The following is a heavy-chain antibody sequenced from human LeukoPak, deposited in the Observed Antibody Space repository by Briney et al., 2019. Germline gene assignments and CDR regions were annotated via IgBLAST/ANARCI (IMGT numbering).Heavy chain of an antibody. J-gene: IGHJ3*02. CDR3: AKDLSMVYDAFNI. Sequence: GGSLRLSCAASGFTFGEYAMHWVRQAPGKGLEWVSLISGDGATTYYAPSVKGRVTVSRDNNKNSLFLQMNNLRTEDSALYYCAKDLSMVYDAFNIWGQGTLVTVSS. V-gene: IGHV3-43*02. CDR2: ISGDGATT. CDR1: GFTFGEYA. D-gene: IGHD4/OR15-4a*01.